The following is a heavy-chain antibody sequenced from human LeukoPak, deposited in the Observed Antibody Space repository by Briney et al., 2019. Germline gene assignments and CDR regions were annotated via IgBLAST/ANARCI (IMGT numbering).Heavy chain of an antibody. CDR1: GGSINRYY. CDR3: ARLDYYDRSGYPGYWYFDL. D-gene: IGHD3-22*01. Sequence: KPSETLSLTCTVSGGSINRYYWGWIRQPPGKGLEWIGSIYHSGSTYYNPSVKSRVTISVDTSKNQFSLKLSSVTAADTAVYYCARLDYYDRSGYPGYWYFDLWGRGTLVTVSS. J-gene: IGHJ2*01. V-gene: IGHV4-38-2*02. CDR2: IYHSGST.